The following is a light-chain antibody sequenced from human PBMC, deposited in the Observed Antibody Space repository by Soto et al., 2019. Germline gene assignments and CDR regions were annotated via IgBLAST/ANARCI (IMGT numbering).Light chain of an antibody. J-gene: IGLJ2*01. CDR1: NIGSKS. V-gene: IGLV3-21*02. Sequence: SYELTQPTSVSVAPGQTARITCGGNNIGSKSVHWYQQRPGQAPVLVVYDDNDRPSGIPERFSGSNSGNTTTLTISRVEAGDEADYYCQVWDKSSDDVVFGGGTQLTVL. CDR2: DDN. CDR3: QVWDKSSDDVV.